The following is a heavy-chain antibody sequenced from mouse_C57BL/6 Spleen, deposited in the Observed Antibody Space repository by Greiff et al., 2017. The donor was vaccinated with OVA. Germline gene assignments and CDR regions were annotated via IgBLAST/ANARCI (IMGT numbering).Heavy chain of an antibody. CDR1: GYSITSGYY. J-gene: IGHJ1*03. CDR3: GYGSYWYFDV. D-gene: IGHD1-1*01. Sequence: EVKLQESGPGLVKPSQSLSLTCSVTGYSITSGYYWNWIRQFPGNKLEWMGYISYDGSNNYNPSLKNRISITRDTSKNQFFLKLNSVTTEDTATYYCGYGSYWYFDVWGTGTTVTVSS. V-gene: IGHV3-6*01. CDR2: ISYDGSN.